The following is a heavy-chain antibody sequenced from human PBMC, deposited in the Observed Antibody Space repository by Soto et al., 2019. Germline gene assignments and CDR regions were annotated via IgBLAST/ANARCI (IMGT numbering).Heavy chain of an antibody. CDR2: IKQDGSEK. CDR3: ARVGRSGYSSGWSSGLTFDY. Sequence: EVQLVESGGGLVQPGGSLRLSCAASGFTFSSYWMSWVRQAPGKGLEWVANIKQDGSEKYYVDSVKGRFTISRDNAKNSLYLQMNSLRAEDTAVYYCARVGRSGYSSGWSSGLTFDYWGQGTLVTVSS. J-gene: IGHJ4*02. V-gene: IGHV3-7*01. D-gene: IGHD6-19*01. CDR1: GFTFSSYW.